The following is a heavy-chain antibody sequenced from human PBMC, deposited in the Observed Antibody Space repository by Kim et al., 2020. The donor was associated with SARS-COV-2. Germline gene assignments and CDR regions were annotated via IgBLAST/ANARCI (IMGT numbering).Heavy chain of an antibody. D-gene: IGHD3-3*01. CDR3: AKRGGVFDFSSSSYIDY. J-gene: IGHJ4*01. CDR2: FSYEGSKK. Sequence: GGSLRLSCVVSGFNFNYYGMHWVRQAPGKGLEWVAGFSYEGSKKFYADSLMGRFTISRDSSKNTLYLQMDSLISEDTAVYYCAKRGGVFDFSSSSYIDY. CDR1: GFNFNYYG. V-gene: IGHV3-30*18.